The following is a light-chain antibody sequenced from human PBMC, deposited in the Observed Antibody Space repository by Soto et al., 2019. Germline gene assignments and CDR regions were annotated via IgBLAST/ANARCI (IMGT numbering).Light chain of an antibody. CDR3: QQLNSYLSIT. CDR2: AAS. V-gene: IGKV1-9*01. Sequence: DIQLTQSPSFLSASVGDRVTITCRASQGISSYLAWYQQKPGKAPKLLIYAASTLQSGVPSRFSGSGSGTEFTHTISSLQPEDCATYYCQQLNSYLSITFGQGTRLEIK. CDR1: QGISSY. J-gene: IGKJ5*01.